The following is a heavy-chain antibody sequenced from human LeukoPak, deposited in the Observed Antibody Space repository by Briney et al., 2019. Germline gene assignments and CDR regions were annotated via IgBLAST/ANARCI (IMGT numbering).Heavy chain of an antibody. CDR3: ARGISGSHLDY. CDR2: TYTGGNT. J-gene: IGHJ4*02. D-gene: IGHD3-22*01. CDR1: GFTFSSNY. Sequence: PGGSLRLSCAASGFTFSSNYMSWVRQAPGKGLEWVSVTYTGGNTYYADSVKGRFTISRHNSKNTLYLQMNSLIAEDTAVYYCARGISGSHLDYWGQGTLVTVSS. V-gene: IGHV3-53*04.